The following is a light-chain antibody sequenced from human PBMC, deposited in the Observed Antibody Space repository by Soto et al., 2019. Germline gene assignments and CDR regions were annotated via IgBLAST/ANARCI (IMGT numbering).Light chain of an antibody. Sequence: QSVLTQPPSASGTPGQRVTISCSGGSANIGEKTVSWYQQFPGTAPTLLIYDDNQRPSGVPDRFSGSKSGTSVSLAISGLRSGDEATYYCATWDDSLDDPVVFGGGTKLTVL. V-gene: IGLV1-44*01. J-gene: IGLJ2*01. CDR1: SANIGEKT. CDR2: DDN. CDR3: ATWDDSLDDPVV.